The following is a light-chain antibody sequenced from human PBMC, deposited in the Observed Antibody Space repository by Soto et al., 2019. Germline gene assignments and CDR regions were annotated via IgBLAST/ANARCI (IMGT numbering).Light chain of an antibody. CDR1: QSVSSN. V-gene: IGKV3-15*01. CDR2: VTS. Sequence: EIVMTQSPATLSVSPGERATLSCRASQSVSSNLAWYQQKPGQAPRLLIYVTSTRATGIPARFSGSGSGTEFTLTISSLQSEDFAVYYCQHYDNTPPSVTFGPGTKVDIK. J-gene: IGKJ3*01. CDR3: QHYDNTPPSVT.